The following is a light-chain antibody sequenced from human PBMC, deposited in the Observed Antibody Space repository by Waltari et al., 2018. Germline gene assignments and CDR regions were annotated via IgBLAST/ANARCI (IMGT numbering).Light chain of an antibody. J-gene: IGLJ2*01. V-gene: IGLV2-23*01. CDR1: SNDVGSYSL. CDR2: DGI. CDR3: SSYAGDRTWV. Sequence: QSALTQPASVSGSPGQSITISCIGVSNDVGSYSLVSWYQHHPDKAPKLLIYDGIKRPSGGSDRSAGSRSGHTASLTSSGLQAEDEADYFCSSYAGDRTWVFGGGTKLSVL.